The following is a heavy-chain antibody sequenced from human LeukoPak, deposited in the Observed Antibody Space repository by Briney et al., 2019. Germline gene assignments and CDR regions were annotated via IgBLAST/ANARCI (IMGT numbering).Heavy chain of an antibody. CDR1: GFTFGDYA. Sequence: GGSLRLSCTASGFTFGDYAMSWVRQAPGKGLEWVSAISGSGGSTYYADSVKGRFTISRGNSKNTLYLQMNSLRAEDTAVYYCAKEDGSGSYGGWGQGTLVTVSS. V-gene: IGHV3-23*01. J-gene: IGHJ4*02. CDR2: ISGSGGST. D-gene: IGHD3-10*01. CDR3: AKEDGSGSYGG.